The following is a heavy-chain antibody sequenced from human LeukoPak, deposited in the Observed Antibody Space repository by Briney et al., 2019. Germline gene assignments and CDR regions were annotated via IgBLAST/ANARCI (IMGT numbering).Heavy chain of an antibody. Sequence: GGSLRLSCAASGFTFSSYEMNWVRQAPGKGLEWVSYISSSGSTIYYADSVKGRFTISRVNSKNTLYLQMNSLRAKDTAVYYCAKENYGDSTGGRFQHWGQGTLVTVSS. J-gene: IGHJ1*01. CDR2: ISSSGSTI. CDR3: AKENYGDSTGGRFQH. D-gene: IGHD4-17*01. V-gene: IGHV3-48*03. CDR1: GFTFSSYE.